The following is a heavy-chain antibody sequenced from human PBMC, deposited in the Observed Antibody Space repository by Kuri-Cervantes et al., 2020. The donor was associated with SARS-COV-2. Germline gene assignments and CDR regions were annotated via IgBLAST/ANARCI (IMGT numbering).Heavy chain of an antibody. CDR1: GGSISRYY. Sequence: SETLSRTCTVSGGSISRYYWSWIRQPPGKGLEWIGYIYYSGSTNYNPSLKSRVTISVDTSKNQFSLKLSSVTAADTAVYYCARDGGSSWDFDYWGQGTLVTVSS. J-gene: IGHJ4*02. V-gene: IGHV4-59*01. D-gene: IGHD6-13*01. CDR3: ARDGGSSWDFDY. CDR2: IYYSGST.